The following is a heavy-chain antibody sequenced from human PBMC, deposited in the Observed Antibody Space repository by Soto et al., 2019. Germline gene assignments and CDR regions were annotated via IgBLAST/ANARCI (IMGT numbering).Heavy chain of an antibody. J-gene: IGHJ4*02. CDR3: ARRGGSYQADY. D-gene: IGHD3-16*02. CDR2: IDHSDSYT. Sequence: PGESLKISCQGSGYSFTSYWITWVRQMPGKGLEWMGRIDHSDSYTNYSPSFQGNVTISADKSISTAYVQWSGLKASDTAVYYCARRGGSYQADYWGQGTLVTVSS. V-gene: IGHV5-10-1*01. CDR1: GYSFTSYW.